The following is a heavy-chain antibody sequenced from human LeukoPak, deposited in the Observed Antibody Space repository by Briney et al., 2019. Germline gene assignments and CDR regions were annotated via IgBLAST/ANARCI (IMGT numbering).Heavy chain of an antibody. V-gene: IGHV3-30-3*01. CDR3: AKGGAYDALNY. D-gene: IGHD5-12*01. J-gene: IGHJ4*02. Sequence: ERSLRLSCAASGFIFSTEAMHWVRQAPGKGLEWVALISDDGTKKYYADSVKGRFTISRDNSKDTLYLQMNSLRAEDTAVYYCAKGGAYDALNYWGQGTLVTVSS. CDR2: ISDDGTKK. CDR1: GFIFSTEA.